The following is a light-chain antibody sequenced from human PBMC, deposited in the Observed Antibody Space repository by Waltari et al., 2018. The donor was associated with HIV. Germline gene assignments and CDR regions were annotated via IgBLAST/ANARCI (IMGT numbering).Light chain of an antibody. CDR3: SSYATGNTYV. J-gene: IGLJ1*01. CDR2: EVT. Sequence: QSALTQPASVSGSPGQSITISCTGTNSDIGKYNLVSWYQQHPGKVPKVLIFEVTTRPSGFSHLFSGSKSDNTASLTISGLQAEDEADYYCSSYATGNTYVFGTGTSVTVL. CDR1: NSDIGKYNL. V-gene: IGLV2-23*02.